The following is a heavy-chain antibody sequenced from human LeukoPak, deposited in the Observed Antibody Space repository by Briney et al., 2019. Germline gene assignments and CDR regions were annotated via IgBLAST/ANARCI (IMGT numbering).Heavy chain of an antibody. Sequence: PSETLSLTCTVSGGSISSYYWSWIRQPPGKGLGWIGYIYYSGSTNYNPSLKSRVTISVDTSKNQFSLIMTSVTAADTAVYYFARRAWSSGSRYFDLWGRGTLVTVSS. CDR1: GGSISSYY. D-gene: IGHD1-26*01. J-gene: IGHJ2*01. CDR3: ARRAWSSGSRYFDL. V-gene: IGHV4-59*08. CDR2: IYYSGST.